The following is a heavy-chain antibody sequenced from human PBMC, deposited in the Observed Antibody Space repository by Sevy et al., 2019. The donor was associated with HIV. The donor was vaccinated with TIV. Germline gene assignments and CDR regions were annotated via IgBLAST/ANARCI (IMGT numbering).Heavy chain of an antibody. Sequence: ASVKVSCRASGYTFADYYIHWLRQAPGHGPEWMGWIDPNGGGTYHAQDFQGRLTIARDTSISTVYMDLSRLTSDDTAVYFCARGPSHGGFDSWGQGTRVTVSS. D-gene: IGHD3-16*01. J-gene: IGHJ4*02. V-gene: IGHV1-2*02. CDR1: GYTFADYY. CDR3: ARGPSHGGFDS. CDR2: IDPNGGGT.